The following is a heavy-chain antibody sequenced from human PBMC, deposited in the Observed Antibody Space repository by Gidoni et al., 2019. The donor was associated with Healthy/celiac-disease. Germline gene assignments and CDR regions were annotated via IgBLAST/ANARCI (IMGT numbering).Heavy chain of an antibody. CDR3: AHRPVGQAIGGGAYYFDY. Sequence: QITLKESGPTLVKPTQTLTLTCTFSGFSLSTSGVGVGWIRQPPGKALEWLALIYWNDDKRYSPSLKSRLTITKDTSKNQVVLTMTNMDPVDTATYYCAHRPVGQAIGGGAYYFDYWGQGTLVTVSS. J-gene: IGHJ4*02. D-gene: IGHD3-16*01. V-gene: IGHV2-5*01. CDR2: IYWNDDK. CDR1: GFSLSTSGVG.